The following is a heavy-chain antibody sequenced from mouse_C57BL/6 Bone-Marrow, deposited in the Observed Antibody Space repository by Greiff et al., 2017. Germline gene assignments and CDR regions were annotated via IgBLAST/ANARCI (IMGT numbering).Heavy chain of an antibody. J-gene: IGHJ3*01. Sequence: EVKLEESGGGLVKPGGSLKLSCAASGFTFSDYGMHWVRQAPEKGLEWVAYISSGSSTIYYAATVKGRFTISSDNAKKPLFQQMTSLRAEDTAIYCCERINYYYDAWFAYWGQGTLVTVSA. V-gene: IGHV5-17*01. CDR1: GFTFSDYG. CDR2: ISSGSSTI. CDR3: ERINYYYDAWFAY. D-gene: IGHD2-4*01.